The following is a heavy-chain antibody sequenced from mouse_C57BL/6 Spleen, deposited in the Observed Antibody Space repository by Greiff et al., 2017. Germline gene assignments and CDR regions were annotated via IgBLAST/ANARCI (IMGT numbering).Heavy chain of an antibody. J-gene: IGHJ4*01. CDR3: ARHTYGNYEGKYAMDY. CDR2: FYPGSGSI. V-gene: IGHV1-62-2*01. Sequence: QVQLQQSGAELVKPGASVKLSCKASGYTFTEYTIHWVKQRSGQGLEWIGWFYPGSGSIKYNEKFKDKDTLTADKSSSTVYMELSRLTSEDSAVYYCARHTYGNYEGKYAMDYWGQGTSVTVSS. CDR1: GYTFTEYT. D-gene: IGHD2-1*01.